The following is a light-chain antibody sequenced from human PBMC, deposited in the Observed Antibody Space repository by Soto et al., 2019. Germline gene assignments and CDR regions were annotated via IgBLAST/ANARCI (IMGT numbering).Light chain of an antibody. CDR1: QSLSGNY. CDR3: XXXXHSPIT. V-gene: IGKV3-20*01. Sequence: EIVLTQSPGTLSLSPGERVTLSCRASQSLSGNYLAWYQQKPGQAPKFLIYGASNRATDIPDRFSGGGSGTDFALTINRLEPXDSXXXXXXXXXHSPITFGQGTRLEIK. CDR2: GAS. J-gene: IGKJ5*01.